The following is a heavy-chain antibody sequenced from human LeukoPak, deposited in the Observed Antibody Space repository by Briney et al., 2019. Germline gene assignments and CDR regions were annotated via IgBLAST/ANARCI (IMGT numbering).Heavy chain of an antibody. CDR2: ISSSSSYI. CDR3: ARDGTYYYDSSGYYGHDY. CDR1: GFPFGLYV. Sequence: PGGSLRLSCAASGFPFGLYVMSWVRQAPGKGLEWVSSISSSSSYIYYADSVKGRFTISRDNAKNSLYLQMNSLRAEDTAVYYCARDGTYYYDSSGYYGHDYWGQGTLVTVSS. J-gene: IGHJ4*02. D-gene: IGHD3-22*01. V-gene: IGHV3-21*01.